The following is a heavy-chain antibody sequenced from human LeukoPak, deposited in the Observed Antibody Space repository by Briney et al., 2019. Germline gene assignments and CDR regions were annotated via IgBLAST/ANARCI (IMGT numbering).Heavy chain of an antibody. CDR2: IRYDGSNK. D-gene: IGHD1-26*01. V-gene: IGHV3-30*02. CDR1: GFTFSSYG. CDR3: AKAPSFIVGATTGDY. J-gene: IGHJ4*02. Sequence: GGSLRLSCAASGFTFSSYGMHWVRQAPGKGLEWVAFIRYDGSNKYYADSVKGRFTISRDNSKNTLYLQMNSLRAEDTAVYYCAKAPSFIVGATTGDYWGQGTLVTVSS.